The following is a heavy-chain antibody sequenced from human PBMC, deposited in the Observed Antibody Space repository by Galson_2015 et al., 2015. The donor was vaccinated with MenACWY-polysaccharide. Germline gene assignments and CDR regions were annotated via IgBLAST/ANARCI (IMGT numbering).Heavy chain of an antibody. CDR1: GFTFSSYS. J-gene: IGHJ6*02. CDR2: ISSSSSYI. CDR3: ARDADWYSWYYYYGMDV. D-gene: IGHD3-9*01. V-gene: IGHV3-21*01. Sequence: SLRLSCAASGFTFSSYSMNWVRQAPGKGLEWVSSISSSSSYIYYADSVKGRFTISRDNAKNSLYLQMNSLRAEDTAVYYCARDADWYSWYYYYGMDVWGQGTPFTVSS.